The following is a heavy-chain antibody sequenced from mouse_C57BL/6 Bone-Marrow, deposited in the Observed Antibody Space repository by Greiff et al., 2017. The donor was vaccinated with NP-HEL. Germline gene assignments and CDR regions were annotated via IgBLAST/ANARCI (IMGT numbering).Heavy chain of an antibody. CDR3: AREDGQLRLRDWFAY. J-gene: IGHJ3*01. Sequence: EVKVVESGGGLVKPGGSLKLSCAASGFTFSSYAMSWVRQTPEKRLEWVATISDGGSYTYYPDNVKGRFTISRDNAKNNLYLQMSHLKSEDTAMYYCAREDGQLRLRDWFAYWGQGTLVTVSA. CDR1: GFTFSSYA. D-gene: IGHD3-2*02. V-gene: IGHV5-4*01. CDR2: ISDGGSYT.